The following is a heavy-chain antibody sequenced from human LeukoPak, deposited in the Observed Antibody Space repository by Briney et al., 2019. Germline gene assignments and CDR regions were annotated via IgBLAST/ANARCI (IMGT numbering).Heavy chain of an antibody. J-gene: IGHJ3*02. D-gene: IGHD3-3*01. CDR3: ARQLNYDFWSGYYIGDAFDI. CDR1: GYSFTSYW. V-gene: IGHV5-51*01. Sequence: GESLKISCKGSGYSFTSYWIGWVRQMPGKGLEWMGIIYPGDSDTRYSPSFQGRVTISADKSISTAYLQWSSLKASDTAMYYCARQLNYDFWSGYYIGDAFDIWGQGTMVTVSS. CDR2: IYPGDSDT.